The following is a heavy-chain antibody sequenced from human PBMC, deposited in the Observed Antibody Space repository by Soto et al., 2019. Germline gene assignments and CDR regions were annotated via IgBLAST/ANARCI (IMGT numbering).Heavy chain of an antibody. CDR2: ISVYNGNT. CDR3: AREAHSTSSFPNRYFDY. D-gene: IGHD2-2*01. V-gene: IGHV1-18*04. J-gene: IGHJ4*02. CDR1: GYTFGAYG. Sequence: QVQLVQSGPDVMKPGASVKVSCEASGYTFGAYGISWVLQAPGQGLEWRGWISVYNGNTKYAQKFQVRVAMTIDTSTRTAYMELWSLGPDDTAMYYWAREAHSTSSFPNRYFDYWGQGTLVTVSS.